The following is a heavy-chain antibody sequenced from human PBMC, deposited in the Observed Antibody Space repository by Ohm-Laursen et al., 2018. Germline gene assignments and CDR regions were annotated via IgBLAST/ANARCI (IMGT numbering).Heavy chain of an antibody. CDR3: AKDYSYDYVWGSYRYPDY. CDR1: GFTFSSYG. CDR2: ISYDGSNK. J-gene: IGHJ4*02. V-gene: IGHV3-30*18. Sequence: SLRLSCAAFGFTFSSYGMHWVRQAPGKGLEWVAVISYDGSNKYYADSVKGRFTISRDNSKNTLYLQMNSLRAEDTAVYYCAKDYSYDYVWGSYRYPDYWGQGTLVTVSS. D-gene: IGHD3-16*02.